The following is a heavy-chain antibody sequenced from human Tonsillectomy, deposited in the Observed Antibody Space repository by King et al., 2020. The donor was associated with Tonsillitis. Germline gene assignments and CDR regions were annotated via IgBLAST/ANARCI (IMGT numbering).Heavy chain of an antibody. J-gene: IGHJ6*03. Sequence: VQLQQWGAGLLKASETLSLTCAVFGGSFSGYYWNWIRQPPGKGLEWIGEINHSGSTNYNPSLKTRVIISVDTSKKQFSLKLSSLTAADTAVYYCARVFRGLEGARGSHMDVWGKGTTVTVSS. CDR1: GGSFSGYY. D-gene: IGHD1-26*01. CDR3: ARVFRGLEGARGSHMDV. V-gene: IGHV4-34*01. CDR2: INHSGST.